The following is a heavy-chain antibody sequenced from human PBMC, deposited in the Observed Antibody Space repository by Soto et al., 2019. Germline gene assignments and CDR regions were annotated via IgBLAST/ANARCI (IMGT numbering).Heavy chain of an antibody. V-gene: IGHV4-61*08. CDR3: AKDALGWFGELLSDCYCGMDV. J-gene: IGHJ6*02. CDR1: DDSFRGADYY. D-gene: IGHD3-10*01. CDR2: TYYNGDT. Sequence: PSETLSLACPVSDDSFRGADYYWSWIRQPLGKGREWIGYTYYNGDTKYNPALKSRVTMSVDTSKHQFSLRLSSVTAADTAVYFCAKDALGWFGELLSDCYCGMDVWGQGTRDTVSS.